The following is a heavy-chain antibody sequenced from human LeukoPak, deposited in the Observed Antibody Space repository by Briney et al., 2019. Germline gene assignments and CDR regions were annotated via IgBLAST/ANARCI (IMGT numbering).Heavy chain of an antibody. CDR1: GYTFTSYD. Sequence: ASVKVSCKASGYTFTSYDINWVRQATGQGLEWMGWMNINSGNTCYAQKFQGRVTMTRNTSISTAYMELSSLRSEDTAVYYCARAAYGDFDYWGQGTLVTVSS. J-gene: IGHJ4*02. CDR3: ARAAYGDFDY. CDR2: MNINSGNT. V-gene: IGHV1-8*01. D-gene: IGHD4-17*01.